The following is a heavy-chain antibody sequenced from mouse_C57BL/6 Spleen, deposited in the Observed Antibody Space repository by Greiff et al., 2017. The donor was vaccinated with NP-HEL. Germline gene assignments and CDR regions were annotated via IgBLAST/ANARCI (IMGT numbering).Heavy chain of an antibody. CDR1: VYTFTSYT. CDR3: ARRNYGSSYNYAMDY. J-gene: IGHJ4*01. Sequence: QVQLQQSGAELARPGASVKMSCKASVYTFTSYTMHWVKQRPGQGLEWIGYINPSSGYTKYNQKFKDKATLTADKSSSTAYMQLSSLTSEDSAVYYCARRNYGSSYNYAMDYWGQGTSVTVSS. V-gene: IGHV1-4*01. CDR2: INPSSGYT. D-gene: IGHD1-1*01.